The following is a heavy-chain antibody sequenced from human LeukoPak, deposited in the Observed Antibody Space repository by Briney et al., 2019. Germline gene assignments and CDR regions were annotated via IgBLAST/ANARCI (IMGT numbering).Heavy chain of an antibody. CDR3: ARDDGSTWLLDY. CDR2: IVPGYGHT. D-gene: IGHD5-12*01. J-gene: IGHJ4*02. Sequence: GASVKVYCKASGYTFSDYAVHWVRQAPGERLEWMGWIVPGYGHTKYSQKFQDRVTISRDTSANTVYMDLSSLRSEEDTAMYYCARDDGSTWLLDYWGQGTLVTVSS. CDR1: GYTFSDYA. V-gene: IGHV1-3*01.